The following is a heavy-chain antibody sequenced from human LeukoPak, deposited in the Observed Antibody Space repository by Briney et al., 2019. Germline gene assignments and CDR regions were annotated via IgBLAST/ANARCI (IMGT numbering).Heavy chain of an antibody. Sequence: AGGSLRLSCAASGFTFSSYSMTWVRQAPGKGLEWVSSISSSSSYIYYADSVKGRFTISRDNAKNSLYLQMNSLRAEDTAVYYCARDAVPGAGSFFDYCGQGTLVTVSS. CDR1: GFTFSSYS. D-gene: IGHD6-19*01. CDR2: ISSSSSYI. CDR3: ARDAVPGAGSFFDY. J-gene: IGHJ4*02. V-gene: IGHV3-21*01.